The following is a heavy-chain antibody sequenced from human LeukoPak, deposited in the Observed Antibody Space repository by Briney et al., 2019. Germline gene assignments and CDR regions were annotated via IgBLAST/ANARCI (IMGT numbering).Heavy chain of an antibody. Sequence: GGSLRLSXAASGFTFSSYAMTWVRQAPGKGLEWVSSISGSGGSTYYADSVKGRFTISRDNSKKTLYLQMNSLRAEDTAVYYCAKDPFFDSSRYYSDCWGQGTLVTVSS. V-gene: IGHV3-23*01. D-gene: IGHD3-22*01. J-gene: IGHJ4*02. CDR2: ISGSGGST. CDR3: AKDPFFDSSRYYSDC. CDR1: GFTFSSYA.